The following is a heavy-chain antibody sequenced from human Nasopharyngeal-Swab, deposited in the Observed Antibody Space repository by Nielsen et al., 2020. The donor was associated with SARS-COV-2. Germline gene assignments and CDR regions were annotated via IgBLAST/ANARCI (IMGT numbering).Heavy chain of an antibody. CDR2: IYYSGST. CDR3: ASHHGDCSGGSCYYRVFDY. J-gene: IGHJ4*02. V-gene: IGHV4-39*01. D-gene: IGHD2-15*01. Sequence: RQAPGKGLEGFGSIYYSGSTYYNPSVKSRVTISVDTSKNQFSLKLSSVTAADTAVYYCASHHGDCSGGSCYYRVFDYWGQGTLVTVSS.